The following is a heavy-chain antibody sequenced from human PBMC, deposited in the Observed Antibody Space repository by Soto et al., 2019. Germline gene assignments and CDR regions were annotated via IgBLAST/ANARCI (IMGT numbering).Heavy chain of an antibody. Sequence: SETLSLTCTVSGGSINTFYWGWVRQPPGKGLEWIGGIFSSGSTSFNPSLKGRGPISVDTSKNHFSLNLSYVTAADTALYYCARVIMAAAVYLDSWGQGTLVTVS. V-gene: IGHV4-59*01. CDR2: IFSSGST. D-gene: IGHD6-13*01. J-gene: IGHJ4*02. CDR1: GGSINTFY. CDR3: ARVIMAAAVYLDS.